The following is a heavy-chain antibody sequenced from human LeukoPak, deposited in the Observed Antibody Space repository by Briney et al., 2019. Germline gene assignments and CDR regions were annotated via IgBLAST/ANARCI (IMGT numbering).Heavy chain of an antibody. Sequence: GGSLRLSCAASGFTFSSYSMNWVRQAPGKGLEWVSSISSSSSYIYYADSVKGRFTISRDNAKNSLYLQMNSLRAEDTAVYYCARDVTVLEYYYMDVWGKGTTVTVSS. CDR1: GFTFSSYS. J-gene: IGHJ6*03. V-gene: IGHV3-21*01. CDR3: ARDVTVLEYYYMDV. CDR2: ISSSSSYI. D-gene: IGHD2-8*01.